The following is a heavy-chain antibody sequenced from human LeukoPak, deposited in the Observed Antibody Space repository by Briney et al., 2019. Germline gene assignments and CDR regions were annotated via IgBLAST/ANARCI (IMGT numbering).Heavy chain of an antibody. CDR2: ISGSGSTI. V-gene: IGHV3-48*03. CDR1: RFTSSHYE. CDR3: ARAATPVDY. J-gene: IGHJ4*02. Sequence: GGSLRLSCAASRFTSSHYEMNWVRQAPGQGLEWVAYISGSGSTIYYAESVKGRFTISRDNAKNSLFLHMNSLRLEDTAVYYCARAATPVDYWGQGTVVTVSS. D-gene: IGHD2-15*01.